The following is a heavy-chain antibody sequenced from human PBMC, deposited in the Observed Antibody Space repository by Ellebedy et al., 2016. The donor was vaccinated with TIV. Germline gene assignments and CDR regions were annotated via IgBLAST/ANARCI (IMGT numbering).Heavy chain of an antibody. CDR2: ISGGGGAT. CDR3: ARRYFDL. J-gene: IGHJ2*01. CDR1: GFTFSNHA. Sequence: GGSLRLSXAASGFTFSNHAMSWVRQAPGKGLEWVSAISGGGGATYYADSVKGRFTISRDNAKNSLYLQMNSLRAEDTAVYYCARRYFDLWGRGTLVTVSS. V-gene: IGHV3-23*01.